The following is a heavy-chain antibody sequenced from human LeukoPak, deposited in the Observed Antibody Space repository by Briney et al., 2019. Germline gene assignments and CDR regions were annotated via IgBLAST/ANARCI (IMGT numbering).Heavy chain of an antibody. Sequence: GGSLRLSCAASGFIFSSYAMSWVRQAPGKGLEWVSYGGSGGSTYYADSVKGRFTVSRDNSRSTLYLQMNSLTAEDTAVYYCAKMRGQYYHSYYMDAWGKGTTVTVSS. CDR3: AKMRGQYYHSYYMDA. V-gene: IGHV3-23*01. J-gene: IGHJ6*03. CDR2: GGSGGST. CDR1: GFIFSSYA.